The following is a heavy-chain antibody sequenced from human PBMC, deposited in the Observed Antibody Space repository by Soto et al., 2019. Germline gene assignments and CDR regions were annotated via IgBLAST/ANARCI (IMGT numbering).Heavy chain of an antibody. CDR3: ARDPDVVVTAMHLDY. J-gene: IGHJ4*02. V-gene: IGHV3-30-3*01. Sequence: PGGSLRLSCAASGFTFSSYAMHWVRQAPGKGLEWVAVISYDGSNKYYADSVKGRFTISRDNSKNTLYLQMNSLRAEDTAVYYCARDPDVVVTAMHLDYWGQGTLVTVLL. D-gene: IGHD2-21*02. CDR1: GFTFSSYA. CDR2: ISYDGSNK.